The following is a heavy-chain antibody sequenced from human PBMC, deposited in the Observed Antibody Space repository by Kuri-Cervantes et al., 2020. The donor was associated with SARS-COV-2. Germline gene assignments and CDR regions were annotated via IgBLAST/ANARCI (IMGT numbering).Heavy chain of an antibody. CDR1: GGSISSYY. V-gene: IGHV4-4*07. CDR2: IYTSGST. D-gene: IGHD4-17*01. J-gene: IGHJ6*03. CDR3: VGAYGFLRYIYYMDV. Sequence: SETLSLTCTVSGGSISSYYWSWIRQPAGKGLEWIGRIYTSGSTNYNPSLKSRVTMSVDTPKNQFSLKLSSVTAADTAVYYCVGAYGFLRYIYYMDVWGRGTTVTVSS.